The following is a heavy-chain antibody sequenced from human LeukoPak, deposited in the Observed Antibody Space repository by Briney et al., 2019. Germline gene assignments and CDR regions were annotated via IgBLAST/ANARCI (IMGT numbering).Heavy chain of an antibody. CDR1: GYTFTNYG. D-gene: IGHD2-21*02. J-gene: IGHJ4*02. CDR2: ISAYNDKT. Sequence: ASVKVSCKASGYTFTNYGITLVRQAPGQGLEWMGWISAYNDKTNYAPKLQGRVTMTTDTSTSTAFMELRSLRSDDTAVYYCARVPGHIVGVTTTDLYFDYWGQGTLVTVSS. V-gene: IGHV1-18*01. CDR3: ARVPGHIVGVTTTDLYFDY.